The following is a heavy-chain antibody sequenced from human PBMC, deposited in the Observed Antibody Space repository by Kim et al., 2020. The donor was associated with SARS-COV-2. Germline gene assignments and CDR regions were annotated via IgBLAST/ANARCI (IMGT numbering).Heavy chain of an antibody. CDR1: GFTFSRYW. CDR3: WTGDHYDY. Sequence: GGSLRLSCAASGFTFSRYWMTWVRQAPGKGLEWVANIKQDGSEKYYVDSVKGRFTISRDNAKNALFLQMNSLGAEDTAAYYCWTGDHYDYWGQGTLVTVS. D-gene: IGHD7-27*01. CDR2: IKQDGSEK. J-gene: IGHJ4*02. V-gene: IGHV3-7*03.